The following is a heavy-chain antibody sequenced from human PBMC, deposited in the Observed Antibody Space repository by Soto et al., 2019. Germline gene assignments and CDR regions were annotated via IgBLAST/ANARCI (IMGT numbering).Heavy chain of an antibody. CDR2: INPSGGST. D-gene: IGHD2-2*01. CDR1: GYTFTSYY. CDR3: ARELVVPAAIAYYYYGMDV. V-gene: IGHV1-46*01. Sequence: ASVKVSCKASGYTFTSYYMHWVRQAPGQGLEWMGIINPSGGSTSYAQKFQGRVTMTRDTSTSTVYMELSSLRSEDTAVYYCARELVVPAAIAYYYYGMDVWGQGTTLTVSS. J-gene: IGHJ6*02.